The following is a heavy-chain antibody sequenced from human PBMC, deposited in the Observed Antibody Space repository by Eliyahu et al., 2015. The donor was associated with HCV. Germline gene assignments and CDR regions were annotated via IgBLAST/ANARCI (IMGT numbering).Heavy chain of an antibody. D-gene: IGHD6-19*01. J-gene: IGHJ5*02. V-gene: IGHV4-59*01. CDR1: GGSXPXXY. CDR3: ASGGGGIAVAGTGGWFDP. Sequence: QVQLQESGPGLVKPSETLSLTCTVSGGSXPXXYWSWIRQPPGKGLEWIGYTHYSGSTNYTPXLKSRVTISVDTSKNQFSLNLTSVTAADTAVYYCASGGGGIAVAGTGGWFDPWGQGTLVTVSS. CDR2: THYSGST.